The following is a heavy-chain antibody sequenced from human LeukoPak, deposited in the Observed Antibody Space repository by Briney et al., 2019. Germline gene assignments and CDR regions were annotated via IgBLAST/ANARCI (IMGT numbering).Heavy chain of an antibody. Sequence: ASVKVSCKASGYTFTSYGISWVRQAPGQGLEWMGWISAYNGNTNYAQKLQGRVTMTTDTSTSTAYMELRSLRSEDTAVYYCARGGRCSSTSCPLRFDPWGQGTLVTVSS. CDR2: ISAYNGNT. J-gene: IGHJ5*02. D-gene: IGHD2-2*01. V-gene: IGHV1-18*01. CDR3: ARGGRCSSTSCPLRFDP. CDR1: GYTFTSYG.